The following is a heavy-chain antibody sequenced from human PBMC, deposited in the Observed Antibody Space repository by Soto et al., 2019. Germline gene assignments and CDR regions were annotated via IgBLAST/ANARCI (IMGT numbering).Heavy chain of an antibody. CDR3: ARGNIVVVVAAANFAY. D-gene: IGHD2-15*01. J-gene: IGHJ4*02. Sequence: QVQLVQSGAEVKKPGASVKVSCKASGYTFTSYYMHWVRQAPGQGLEWMGIINPSGGSTSYAQKFQGRVTMTRDTSTTTVYMELSSLRSEDTAVYYCARGNIVVVVAAANFAYWGQGTVVTVSS. CDR2: INPSGGST. CDR1: GYTFTSYY. V-gene: IGHV1-46*01.